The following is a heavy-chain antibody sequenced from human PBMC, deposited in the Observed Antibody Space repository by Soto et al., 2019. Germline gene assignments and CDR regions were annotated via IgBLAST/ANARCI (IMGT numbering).Heavy chain of an antibody. Sequence: SETLSLTCTVSGGSISSGGYYWSWIRQHPGKGLEWIGYIYYSGSTYYNPSLKSRVTISVDTSKNQFSLKLSSVTAADTAVYYCARDLVRGGRRYNWLAPWGQGTLVTVSS. D-gene: IGHD3-10*01. CDR2: IYYSGST. V-gene: IGHV4-31*03. CDR3: ARDLVRGGRRYNWLAP. CDR1: GGSISSGGYY. J-gene: IGHJ5*02.